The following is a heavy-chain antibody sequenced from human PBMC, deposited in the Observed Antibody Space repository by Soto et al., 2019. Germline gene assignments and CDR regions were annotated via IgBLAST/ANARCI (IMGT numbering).Heavy chain of an antibody. CDR2: IYYSGST. V-gene: IGHV4-59*01. Sequence: PSETLSLTCTVSGGSISSYYWSWIRQPPGRGLEWIGYIYYSGSTNYNPSLKSRVTISVDTSKNQFSLKLSSVTAADTAVYYCARGFPADYWGQGTLVTVSS. CDR1: GGSISSYY. J-gene: IGHJ4*02. CDR3: ARGFPADY.